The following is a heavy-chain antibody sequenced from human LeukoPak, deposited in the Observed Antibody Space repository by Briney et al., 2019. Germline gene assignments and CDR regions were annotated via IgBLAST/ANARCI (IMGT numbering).Heavy chain of an antibody. CDR1: GGSFSGYY. V-gene: IGHV4-34*01. CDR2: INHSGST. CDR3: ARGRKTMVRGVISSSSLYYYSYNMDV. Sequence: SETLSLTCAVYGGSFSGYYWSWIRQPPGKGLEWIGEINHSGSTNYNPSLKSRVTISVDTSKNQLSLKLSSVTAADTAVYYCARGRKTMVRGVISSSSLYYYSYNMDVWGKGTTVTVSS. J-gene: IGHJ6*03. D-gene: IGHD3-10*01.